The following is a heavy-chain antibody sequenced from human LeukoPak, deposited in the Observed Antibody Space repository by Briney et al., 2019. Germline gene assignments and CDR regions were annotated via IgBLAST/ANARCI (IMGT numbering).Heavy chain of an antibody. Sequence: PSETLSLTCTVSGGSISSYYWSWIRQPPGKGLEWIGYIYYSGYTNYNPSLKSRVTISVDTSKNQFSLKLSSVTAADTAAYYCARAGYYGSGSHYYYYYMDVWGKGTTVTISS. CDR3: ARAGYYGSGSHYYYYYMDV. D-gene: IGHD3-10*01. CDR1: GGSISSYY. V-gene: IGHV4-59*01. J-gene: IGHJ6*03. CDR2: IYYSGYT.